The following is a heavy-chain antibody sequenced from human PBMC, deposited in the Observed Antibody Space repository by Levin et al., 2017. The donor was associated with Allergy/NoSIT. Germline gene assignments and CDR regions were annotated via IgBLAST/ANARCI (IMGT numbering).Heavy chain of an antibody. J-gene: IGHJ4*02. D-gene: IGHD2-21*01. Sequence: ETLSLTCAASGFTFSNTWMTWVRQAPGKGLEWVGRIKIIPDGGATEYAAPVKGRFTISRDDSKKTLFLQTNSLRTEDTAVYYCTTDIVVVSSAKGYWGQGSLVTVSS. CDR2: IKIIPDGGAT. CDR3: TTDIVVVSSAKGY. CDR1: GFTFSNTW. V-gene: IGHV3-15*01.